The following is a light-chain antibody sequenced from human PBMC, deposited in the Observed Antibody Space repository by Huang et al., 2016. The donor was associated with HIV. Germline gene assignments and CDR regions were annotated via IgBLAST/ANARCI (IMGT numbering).Light chain of an antibody. V-gene: IGKV4-1*01. CDR1: QSVLSSSNNKTY. CDR2: WSS. Sequence: DIVMTQSPDSLAVSLGGRATLNCKSSQSVLSSSNNKTYLAWYQQKPGQPPKLFIYWSSTREAGVPDRFSGSGSGTDFPLTISSLQAEDVAVYYCQQYYSTPWTFGQGNKVEIK. J-gene: IGKJ1*01. CDR3: QQYYSTPWT.